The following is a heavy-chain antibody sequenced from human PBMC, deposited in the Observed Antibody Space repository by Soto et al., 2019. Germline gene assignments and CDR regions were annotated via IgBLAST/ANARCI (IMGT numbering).Heavy chain of an antibody. Sequence: QVQLVESGGGVVQPGRSLRLSCAASGFTFSSYGMHWVRQAPGKGLEWVAVIWYDGSNKYYADSVKGRFTISRDNSKNTLYLQMNSLRAEDTAVYYCARDVWIVRYYYGMDVWGQGTTVTVSS. CDR1: GFTFSSYG. D-gene: IGHD6-6*01. CDR2: IWYDGSNK. V-gene: IGHV3-33*01. J-gene: IGHJ6*02. CDR3: ARDVWIVRYYYGMDV.